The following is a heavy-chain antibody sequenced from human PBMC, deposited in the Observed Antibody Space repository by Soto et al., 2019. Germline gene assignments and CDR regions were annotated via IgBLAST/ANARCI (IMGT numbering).Heavy chain of an antibody. Sequence: PSETLSLTCTVSGGSLSSGDYYWNWVRQRPGKGLEWIGNIFYSGSTYYNPSLMNRLTIAVDTSKNQFSLSLISVTAADTAVYFCARDRYNYDRDGYYYCFDFWGQGTLITVSS. D-gene: IGHD3-22*01. CDR3: ARDRYNYDRDGYYYCFDF. V-gene: IGHV4-31*02. CDR2: IFYSGST. J-gene: IGHJ4*02. CDR1: GGSLSSGDYY.